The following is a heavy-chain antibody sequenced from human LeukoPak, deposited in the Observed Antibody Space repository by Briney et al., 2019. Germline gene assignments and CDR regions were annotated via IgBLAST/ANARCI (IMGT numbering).Heavy chain of an antibody. D-gene: IGHD2-21*02. CDR1: GFTFSSNA. Sequence: GVSVRLSCAASGFTFSSNAMTWVRQAPGKGLEWVSTISCSDGSTYYADSVKGRFTISRDNSKNTLYLQMNSLRAEDTAVYYCAKVGAGVTAGTGAEGYWGQGTLVTVSS. CDR3: AKVGAGVTAGTGAEGY. J-gene: IGHJ4*02. CDR2: ISCSDGST. V-gene: IGHV3-23*01.